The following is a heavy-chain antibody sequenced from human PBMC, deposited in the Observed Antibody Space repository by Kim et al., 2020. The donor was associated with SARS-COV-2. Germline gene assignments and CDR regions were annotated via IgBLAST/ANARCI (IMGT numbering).Heavy chain of an antibody. V-gene: IGHV4-59*08. CDR1: GGSISSYY. CDR3: ARHGYCSSTSCYSNWFDP. Sequence: SETLSLTCTVSGGSISSYYWSWIRQPPGKGLEWIGYIYYSGSTNYNPSLKSRVTISVDTSKNQFSLKLSSVTAADTAVYYCARHGYCSSTSCYSNWFDPWGQGTLVTVSS. J-gene: IGHJ5*02. D-gene: IGHD2-2*03. CDR2: IYYSGST.